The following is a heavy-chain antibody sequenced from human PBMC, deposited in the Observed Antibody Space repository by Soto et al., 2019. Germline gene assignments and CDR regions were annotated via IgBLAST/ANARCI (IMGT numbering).Heavy chain of an antibody. J-gene: IGHJ5*02. D-gene: IGHD3-16*02. CDR2: INAGNGNK. V-gene: IGHV1-3*01. CDR3: ARLRNDYDYVWGSYRNNCFDP. CDR1: GYAFTSYA. Sequence: ASVKVSCKASGYAFTSYAMHWVRQAPGQRLEWMGWINAGNGNKKYSQKFQGRVTITRDTSASTAYMELSSLRSEDTAVYYCARLRNDYDYVWGSYRNNCFDPWGQGTLVTVSS.